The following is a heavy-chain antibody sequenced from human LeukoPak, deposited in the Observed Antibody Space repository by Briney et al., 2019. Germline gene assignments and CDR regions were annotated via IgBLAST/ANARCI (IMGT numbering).Heavy chain of an antibody. Sequence: SETLSLTCAVYGGSFSGYYWSWIRQPPGKGLEWIGEINHSGSTNYNPSLKSRVTISVDTSKTKFSLKLSSVTAADTAVYYCARAGLDYWGQGTLVTVSS. J-gene: IGHJ4*02. V-gene: IGHV4-34*01. CDR2: INHSGST. CDR1: GGSFSGYY. CDR3: ARAGLDY.